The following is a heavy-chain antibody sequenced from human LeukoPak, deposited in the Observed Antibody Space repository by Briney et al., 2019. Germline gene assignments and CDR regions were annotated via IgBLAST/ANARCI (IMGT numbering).Heavy chain of an antibody. D-gene: IGHD2-2*02. CDR3: ARDHNGPYTFDY. Sequence: GGSLRLSCAASGFTFSSYEMNWVRQAPGKGLEWVSYISSSGSTTYYADSVKGRFTISRDNAKNSLSLQMNSLKVEDMAVYYCARDHNGPYTFDYWGQGTLVTVSS. V-gene: IGHV3-48*03. CDR1: GFTFSSYE. CDR2: ISSSGSTT. J-gene: IGHJ4*02.